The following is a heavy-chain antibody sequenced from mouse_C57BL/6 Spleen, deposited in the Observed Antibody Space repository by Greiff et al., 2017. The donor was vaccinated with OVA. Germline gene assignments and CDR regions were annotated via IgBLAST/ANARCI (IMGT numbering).Heavy chain of an antibody. CDR3: ARSAIYYYGSSHVWYFDV. CDR2: IYPRSGNT. Sequence: QVQLQQSGAELARPGASVKLSCKASGYTFTSYGISWVKQRTGQGLEWIGEIYPRSGNTYYNEKFKCKATLTADKSSSTAYMELRSLTSEDSAVYFCARSAIYYYGSSHVWYFDVWGTGTTVTVSS. J-gene: IGHJ1*03. CDR1: GYTFTSYG. D-gene: IGHD1-1*01. V-gene: IGHV1-81*01.